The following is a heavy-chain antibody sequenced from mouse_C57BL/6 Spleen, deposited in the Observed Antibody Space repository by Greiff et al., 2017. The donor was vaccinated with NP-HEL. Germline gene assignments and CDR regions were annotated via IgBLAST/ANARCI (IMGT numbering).Heavy chain of an antibody. CDR2: IDPENGDT. V-gene: IGHV14-4*01. CDR3: TRYPRFAY. CDR1: GFNIKDDY. Sequence: EVQLQQSGAELVRPGASVKLSCTASGFNIKDDYMHWVKQRPEQGLEWIGWIDPENGDTEYASKFQGTATITADTSSNTAYLQLSSLTSEDTAVYYCTRYPRFAYWGQGTLVTVSA. D-gene: IGHD1-1*01. J-gene: IGHJ3*01.